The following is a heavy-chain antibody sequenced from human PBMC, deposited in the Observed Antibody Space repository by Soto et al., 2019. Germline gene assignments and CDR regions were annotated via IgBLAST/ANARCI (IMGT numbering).Heavy chain of an antibody. D-gene: IGHD2-15*01. CDR1: GYTFTSYG. CDR2: ISAYNGNT. Sequence: ASVKVSCKASGYTFTSYGISWVRQAPGQGLEWMGWISAYNGNTNYAQKLQGRVTMTTDTSTSTAYMELRSLRPEDTALYYCVKDSYADFHRVLSTAEYFFDYWGHGTLVTVS. CDR3: VKDSYADFHRVLSTAEYFFDY. V-gene: IGHV1-18*01. J-gene: IGHJ4*01.